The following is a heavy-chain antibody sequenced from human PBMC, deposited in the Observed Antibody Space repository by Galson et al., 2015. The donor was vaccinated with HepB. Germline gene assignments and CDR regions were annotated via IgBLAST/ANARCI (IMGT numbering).Heavy chain of an antibody. CDR1: GFTFSSYA. Sequence: SLRLSCAASGFTFSSYAMSWVRQAPGEGLEWVSATSGSGGSPHYADSAKGRFTISRDNSKNTLYLQMNSPRAEDTAVYYCANSRDGGWLSLTAIDYGGQGTLVTVSS. J-gene: IGHJ4*02. V-gene: IGHV3-23*01. D-gene: IGHD3-22*01. CDR2: TSGSGGSP. CDR3: ANSRDGGWLSLTAIDY.